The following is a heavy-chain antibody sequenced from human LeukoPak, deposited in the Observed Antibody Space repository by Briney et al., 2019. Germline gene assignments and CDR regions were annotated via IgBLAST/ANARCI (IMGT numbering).Heavy chain of an antibody. V-gene: IGHV5-51*01. D-gene: IGHD3-22*01. J-gene: IGHJ6*02. Sequence: GESLKISCKGSGYSFTSYWIGWVRQMPGKGLEWMGIIYPGDSDTRYSPSFQGQATISADKSISTAYLQWSSLKASDTAMYYCARQKDSGGSGYYYYYYGMDVWGQGTTVTVSS. CDR3: ARQKDSGGSGYYYYYYGMDV. CDR2: IYPGDSDT. CDR1: GYSFTSYW.